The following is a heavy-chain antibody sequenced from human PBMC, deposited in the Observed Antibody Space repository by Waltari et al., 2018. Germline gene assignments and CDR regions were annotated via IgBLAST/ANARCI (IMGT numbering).Heavy chain of an antibody. CDR1: GGSISSGSYY. CDR2: IYSSGGT. V-gene: IGHV4-61*02. J-gene: IGHJ5*02. Sequence: QVQLQESGPGLVKPSQTLSLTCTVSGGSISSGSYYWSWIRQPAGKGLEWIGRIYSSGGTDDIPSLESLVTISVDTSKNQFSLKLSSVTAADTAVYYCARDRLAAAGTRMNWFDPWGQGTLVTVSS. D-gene: IGHD6-13*01. CDR3: ARDRLAAAGTRMNWFDP.